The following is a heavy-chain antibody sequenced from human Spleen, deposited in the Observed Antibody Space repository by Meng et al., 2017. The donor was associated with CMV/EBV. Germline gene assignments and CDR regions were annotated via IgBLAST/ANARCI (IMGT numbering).Heavy chain of an antibody. V-gene: IGHV1-18*01. Sequence: QSQVVQSGPEFRRPGASVEGFLKASGYNFDIYGTTWVRQAPGKGLEWVGWVSAENGDHDYGQKFQGRVTVTAEIFTNNAYMEMRSLRSDDPALYYFARAGAAVTTPFAFWGQGTLVTVSS. J-gene: IGHJ4*02. CDR3: ARAGAAVTTPFAF. CDR1: GYNFDIYG. D-gene: IGHD4-17*01. CDR2: VSAENGDH.